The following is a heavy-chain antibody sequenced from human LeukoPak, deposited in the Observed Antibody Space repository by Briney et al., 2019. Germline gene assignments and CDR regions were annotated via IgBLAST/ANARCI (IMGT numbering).Heavy chain of an antibody. J-gene: IGHJ3*02. D-gene: IGHD2-2*01. CDR3: ARARNIVVVPAAIRAFDI. Sequence: GASVKVSCKASGYTFTGYYMHWVRQAPGQGLEWMGWINANSGGTNYAQKFQGRVTMTRDTSISTAYMELSRLRSDDTAVYYCARARNIVVVPAAIRAFDIWGQGTMVTVSS. CDR1: GYTFTGYY. V-gene: IGHV1-2*02. CDR2: INANSGGT.